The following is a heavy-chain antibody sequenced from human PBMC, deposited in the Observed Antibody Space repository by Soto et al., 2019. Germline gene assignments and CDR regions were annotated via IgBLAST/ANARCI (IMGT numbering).Heavy chain of an antibody. CDR1: GYTFTSYG. V-gene: IGHV1-18*01. Sequence: QVQLVQSGAEVKKPGASVKVSCKASGYTFTSYGISWVRQAPGQGLEWMGWISAYNGNTNYAQKLQGRVTMTTDTSTSEAYMELRSLRSDDTAVYYCARETYYDILTGYSPFDYWGQGTLVTVSS. CDR3: ARETYYDILTGYSPFDY. CDR2: ISAYNGNT. J-gene: IGHJ4*02. D-gene: IGHD3-9*01.